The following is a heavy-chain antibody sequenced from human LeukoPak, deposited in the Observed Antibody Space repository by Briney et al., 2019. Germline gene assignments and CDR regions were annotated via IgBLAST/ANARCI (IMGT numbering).Heavy chain of an antibody. Sequence: SETLSLTCGVSGGSISNTNWWSWVRQPPRQGLERIRENSLTGLTHYHPSLHSRATVPLDKSNNQLPLNPTSVTAAPTADDYCSRENGAFSPFGYWGEGTLVTV. CDR3: SRENGAFSPFGY. V-gene: IGHV4-4*02. CDR1: GGSISNTNW. J-gene: IGHJ4*02. D-gene: IGHD2-8*01. CDR2: NSLTGLT.